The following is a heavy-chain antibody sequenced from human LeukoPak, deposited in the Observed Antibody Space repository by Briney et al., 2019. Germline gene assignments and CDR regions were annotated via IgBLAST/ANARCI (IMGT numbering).Heavy chain of an antibody. CDR2: IYYSGST. V-gene: IGHV4-59*08. D-gene: IGHD3-3*01. J-gene: IGHJ4*02. CDR3: ARSVTDFWSGYYTFRYFDY. CDR1: GGSISSYY. Sequence: PSETLSLTCTVSGGSISSYYWSWIRQPPGKGLEWIGYIYYSGSTNYNPSLKSRVTISVDTSKNQFSLKLSSVTAADTAVYYCARSVTDFWSGYYTFRYFDYWGQGTLVTVSS.